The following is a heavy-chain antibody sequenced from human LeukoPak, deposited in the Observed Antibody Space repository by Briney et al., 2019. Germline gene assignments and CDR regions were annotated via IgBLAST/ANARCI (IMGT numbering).Heavy chain of an antibody. V-gene: IGHV3-30*04. CDR2: ISYDGSNK. Sequence: GGSLRLSCAASGFTFSSYAMHWVRQAPGKGREWVAVISYDGSNKYYADSVKGRFTIYRDNSKNTMYLQMNRLRAEDTAVYYCARDGFGDSSGYGDYWGQGTLVTVSS. CDR3: ARDGFGDSSGYGDY. D-gene: IGHD3-22*01. CDR1: GFTFSSYA. J-gene: IGHJ4*02.